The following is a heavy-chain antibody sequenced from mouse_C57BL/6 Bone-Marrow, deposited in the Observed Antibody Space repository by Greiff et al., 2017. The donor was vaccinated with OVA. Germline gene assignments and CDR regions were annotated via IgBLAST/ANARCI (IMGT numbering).Heavy chain of an antibody. D-gene: IGHD3-2*02. J-gene: IGHJ3*01. CDR2: IHPSDSDT. V-gene: IGHV1-74*01. CDR3: AIKEDSSGYAD. CDR1: GYTFTSYW. Sequence: QVQLQQPGAELVKPGASVKVSCKASGYTFTSYWMHWVKQRPGQGLEWIGRIHPSDSDTNYNQKFKGKATLTVDKSSSTAYMQLSSLTSEDSAVYYCAIKEDSSGYADWGQGTLVTVSA.